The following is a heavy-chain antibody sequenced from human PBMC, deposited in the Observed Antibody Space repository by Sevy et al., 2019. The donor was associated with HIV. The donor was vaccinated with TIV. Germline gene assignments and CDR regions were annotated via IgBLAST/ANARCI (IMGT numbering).Heavy chain of an antibody. D-gene: IGHD5-12*01. V-gene: IGHV1-2*02. Sequence: ASVKVSCKASGYTFTGYYMHWVRQAPGQGLEWMGWINPNSGGTNYAQKFQGRVTMTRDTSISTAYMERSRLRSDDTAVYYCARDSNSGYDGGLFDYWGQGTLVTVSS. CDR2: INPNSGGT. CDR1: GYTFTGYY. J-gene: IGHJ4*02. CDR3: ARDSNSGYDGGLFDY.